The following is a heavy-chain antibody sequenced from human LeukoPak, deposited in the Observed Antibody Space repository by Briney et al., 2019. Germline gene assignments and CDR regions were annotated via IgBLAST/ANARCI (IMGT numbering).Heavy chain of an antibody. Sequence: GGSLRLSCAASGFTFSSYGMHWVRQAPGKGLEWVALIWYDGGNKYYADSVKGRFTISRDNSKNTLYLQMNSLTAEDTAVYYCARDIEEGRGDLRLGFDSWGQGNLVTVSS. J-gene: IGHJ4*02. CDR3: ARDIEEGRGDLRLGFDS. D-gene: IGHD7-27*01. CDR2: IWYDGGNK. CDR1: GFTFSSYG. V-gene: IGHV3-33*01.